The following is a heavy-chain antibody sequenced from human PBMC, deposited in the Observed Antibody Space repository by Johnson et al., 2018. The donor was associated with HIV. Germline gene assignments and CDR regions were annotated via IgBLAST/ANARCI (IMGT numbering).Heavy chain of an antibody. CDR1: GFTFIDYY. CDR3: AAPSLGGATFDAFDI. CDR2: IKQDGSEK. J-gene: IGHJ3*02. D-gene: IGHD1-26*01. Sequence: VQLVESGGGLVKPGGSLRLSCAGSGFTFIDYYMSWIRQAPGKGLEWVANIKQDGSEKYYVDSVKGRFTISRDNSKNTLYLQMNSLRAEDTAVYYCAAPSLGGATFDAFDIWGQGTMVTVSS. V-gene: IGHV3-7*03.